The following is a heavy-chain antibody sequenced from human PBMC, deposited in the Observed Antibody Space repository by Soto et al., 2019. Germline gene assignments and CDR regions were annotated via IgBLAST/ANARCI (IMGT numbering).Heavy chain of an antibody. CDR1: GFTFSSYG. CDR3: AKPIRITIVGVFGWRYYGIDV. CDR2: ISYDGSNK. J-gene: IGHJ6*02. Sequence: QVQLVESGGGVVQPGRSLRLSCAASGFTFSSYGMHWVRQAPGKGLEWVAVISYDGSNKYYADSVKGRFTISRDNSKNALYLQMKSLRAEDTAVYYCAKPIRITIVGVFGWRYYGIDVWGQGTTVTVSS. V-gene: IGHV3-30*18. D-gene: IGHD3-3*01.